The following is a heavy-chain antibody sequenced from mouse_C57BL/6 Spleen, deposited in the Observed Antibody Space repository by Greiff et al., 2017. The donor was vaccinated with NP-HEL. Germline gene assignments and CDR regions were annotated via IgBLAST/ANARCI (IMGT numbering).Heavy chain of an antibody. CDR3: ARNYYGSRVEDYFDY. D-gene: IGHD1-1*01. CDR2: IYPGDGDT. J-gene: IGHJ2*01. CDR1: GYAFSSYW. V-gene: IGHV1-80*01. Sequence: QVHVKQSGAELVKPGASVKISCKASGYAFSSYWMNWVKQRPGKGLEWIGQIYPGDGDTNYNGKFKGKATLTADKSSSTAYMQLSSLTSEDSAVYFCARNYYGSRVEDYFDYWGQGTTLTVSS.